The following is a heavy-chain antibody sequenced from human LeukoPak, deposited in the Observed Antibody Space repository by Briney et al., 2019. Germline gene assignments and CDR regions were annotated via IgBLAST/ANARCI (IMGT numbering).Heavy chain of an antibody. Sequence: ASVTVSFTASGYTFTSYYMHWVRQAPGQGLEWMGIINPSGGSTSYAQKFQGRVTMTRDTSTSTVYMELSSLRSEDTAVYYCAREGSGGCFDYWGQGTLVTVSS. CDR2: INPSGGST. V-gene: IGHV1-46*01. J-gene: IGHJ4*02. D-gene: IGHD1-26*01. CDR3: AREGSGGCFDY. CDR1: GYTFTSYY.